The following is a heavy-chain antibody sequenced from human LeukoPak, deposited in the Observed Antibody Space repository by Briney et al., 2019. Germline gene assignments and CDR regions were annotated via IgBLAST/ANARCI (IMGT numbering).Heavy chain of an antibody. V-gene: IGHV7-4-1*02. CDR3: ARESSANGYYYPLGYYYYMDV. D-gene: IGHD3-22*01. CDR1: GYTFTSYA. CDR2: INTNTGNP. J-gene: IGHJ6*03. Sequence: ASVKVSCKASGYTFTSYAMNWVRQAPGQGLEWMGWINTNTGNPTYAQGFTGRFVFSLDTSVSTAYLQISSLKAEDTAVYYCARESSANGYYYPLGYYYYMDVWGKGTTVTVSS.